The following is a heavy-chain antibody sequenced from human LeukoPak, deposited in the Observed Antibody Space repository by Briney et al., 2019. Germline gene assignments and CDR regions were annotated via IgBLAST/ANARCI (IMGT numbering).Heavy chain of an antibody. J-gene: IGHJ6*03. CDR1: GGTFSSYA. CDR2: MIPIFGTA. Sequence: SVKVSCKASGGTFSSYAISWVRQAPGQGLEWMGGMIPIFGTANYAQKFQGRVTITTDESTSTAYMELSSLRSEDTAVYYCAGDDGSTSRPLGYYYYMGVWGKGTTVTVSS. V-gene: IGHV1-69*05. CDR3: AGDDGSTSRPLGYYYYMGV. D-gene: IGHD1/OR15-1a*01.